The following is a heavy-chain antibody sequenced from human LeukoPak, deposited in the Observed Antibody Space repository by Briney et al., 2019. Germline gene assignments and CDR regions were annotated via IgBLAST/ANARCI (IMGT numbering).Heavy chain of an antibody. CDR3: AKVMTTVGSWYSDF. J-gene: IGHJ4*02. Sequence: GSLRLSCAASGFIFGSYAMNWVRQAPGKGLEWVSAISASGASTYYADSVKGRFTISRDNPKNTLFSQMSSLRAGDTAIYYCAKVMTTVGSWYSDFWGRGTLVTVSS. CDR2: ISASGAST. CDR1: GFIFGSYA. V-gene: IGHV3-23*01. D-gene: IGHD4-11*01.